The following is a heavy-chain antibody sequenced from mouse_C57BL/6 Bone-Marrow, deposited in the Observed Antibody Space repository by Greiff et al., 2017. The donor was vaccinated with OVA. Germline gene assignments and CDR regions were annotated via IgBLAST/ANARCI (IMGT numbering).Heavy chain of an antibody. J-gene: IGHJ3*01. CDR3: ARRGIYYGYVAWFAD. V-gene: IGHV5-17*01. CDR1: GFTFSDYG. CDR2: ISSGSSTI. D-gene: IGHD2-2*01. Sequence: EVMLVESGGGLVKPGGSLKLSCAASGFTFSDYGMHWVRQAPEKGLEWVAYISSGSSTIYYADTVKGRFTFSRDNAKTTLFLQMTSLRSEDTAMYYCARRGIYYGYVAWFADWGQGTLVTVSA.